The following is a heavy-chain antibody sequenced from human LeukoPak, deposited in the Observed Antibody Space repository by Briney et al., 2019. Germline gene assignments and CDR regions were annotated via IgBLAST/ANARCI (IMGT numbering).Heavy chain of an antibody. CDR2: IYYSVYT. V-gene: IGHV4-59*07. CDR1: VGSINSYY. Sequence: PSDTLSLTCTVSVGSINSYYWNWIRQTRGRALEGIGYIYYSVYTRYNPSLKYQVTISVDTSKNQFSLQLSSVTAENTGVCYCASAPPWFDTWGQGALVTVSA. CDR3: ASAPPWFDT. J-gene: IGHJ5*02.